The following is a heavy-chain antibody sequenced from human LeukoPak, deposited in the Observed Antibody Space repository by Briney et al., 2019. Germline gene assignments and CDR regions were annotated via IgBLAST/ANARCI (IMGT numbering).Heavy chain of an antibody. D-gene: IGHD6-13*01. CDR3: TRRPYSSSWYYFDY. Sequence: GGSLRLSCAASGFTFSDYYMSWIRQAPGKGLEWVSYISSSGSTIYYADSVKGRFTISRDNAKNSLYLQMNSLRAEDTAVYYCTRRPYSSSWYYFDYWGQGTLVTVSS. CDR1: GFTFSDYY. J-gene: IGHJ4*02. CDR2: ISSSGSTI. V-gene: IGHV3-11*04.